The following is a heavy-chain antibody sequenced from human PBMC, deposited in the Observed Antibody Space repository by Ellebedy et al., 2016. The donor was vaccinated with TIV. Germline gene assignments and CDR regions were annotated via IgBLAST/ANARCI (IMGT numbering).Heavy chain of an antibody. CDR1: GYTFTSYG. J-gene: IGHJ5*02. CDR2: ISAYNGNT. CDR3: ARMGDCSSTSCFYSWFDP. Sequence: ASVKVSCXASGYTFTSYGISWVRQAPGQGLEWMGWISAYNGNTNYAQKLQGRVTMTTDTSTSTAYMELRSLRSDDTAVYYCARMGDCSSTSCFYSWFDPWGQGTLVTVSS. D-gene: IGHD2-2*01. V-gene: IGHV1-18*04.